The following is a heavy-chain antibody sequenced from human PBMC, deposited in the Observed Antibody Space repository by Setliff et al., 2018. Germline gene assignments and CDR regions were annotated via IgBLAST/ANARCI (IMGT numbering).Heavy chain of an antibody. CDR3: ARDVFDFRTGQAGP. J-gene: IGHJ5*02. Sequence: GGSLRLSCSASGFTFSSLWMAWVRQAPGKGLEWVANINQGGXXXFYVESXXGRFTISRDNAKNSLYLQMNSLRVEDTAVYYCARDVFDFRTGQAGPWGQGTLVTVSS. D-gene: IGHD3-3*01. V-gene: IGHV3-7*01. CDR1: GFTFSSLW. CDR2: INQGGXXX.